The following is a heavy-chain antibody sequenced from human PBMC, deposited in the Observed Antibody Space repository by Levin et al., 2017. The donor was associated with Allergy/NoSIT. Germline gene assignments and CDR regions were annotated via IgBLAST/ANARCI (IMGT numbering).Heavy chain of an antibody. Sequence: SCAASGFTFSSYAMSWVRQAPGKGLEWVSAISGSGGSTYYADSVKGRFTISRDNSKNTLYLQMNSLRAEDTAVYYCAKDGYDSMIVENWYFDLWGRGTLVTVSS. CDR1: GFTFSSYA. CDR3: AKDGYDSMIVENWYFDL. V-gene: IGHV3-23*01. D-gene: IGHD3-22*01. CDR2: ISGSGGST. J-gene: IGHJ2*01.